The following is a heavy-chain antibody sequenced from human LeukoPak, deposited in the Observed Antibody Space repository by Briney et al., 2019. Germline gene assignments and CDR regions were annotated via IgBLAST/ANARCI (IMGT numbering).Heavy chain of an antibody. Sequence: GGSLRLSCTASGFTFGDYAMSWFRQAPGKGLEWVGFIRSKAYGGTTEYAASVKGRFTISRDDSKSIAYLQMNSLKTEDTAVYYCTRERAAAGTGSWAPRPFYWGQGTLVTVSS. CDR3: TRERAAAGTGSWAPRPFY. J-gene: IGHJ4*02. CDR1: GFTFGDYA. V-gene: IGHV3-49*03. CDR2: IRSKAYGGTT. D-gene: IGHD6-13*01.